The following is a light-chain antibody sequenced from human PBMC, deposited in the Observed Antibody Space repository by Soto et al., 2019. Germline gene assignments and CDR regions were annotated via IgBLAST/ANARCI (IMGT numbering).Light chain of an antibody. CDR1: QRVTSSY. CDR3: QQYVSLPIT. J-gene: IGKJ5*01. Sequence: EIVLTQSPGTLSLSPGERATLSCRASQRVTSSYLAWYQQKLGQAPRLLISGASSRATGIPDRFSGSGSGTDFTLTINRVAPEDFAVYYCQQYVSLPITFGQGTRLEIK. V-gene: IGKV3-20*01. CDR2: GAS.